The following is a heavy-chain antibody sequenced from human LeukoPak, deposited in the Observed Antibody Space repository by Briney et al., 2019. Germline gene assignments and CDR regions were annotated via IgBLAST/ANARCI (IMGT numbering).Heavy chain of an antibody. J-gene: IGHJ4*02. CDR2: INSDGSST. V-gene: IGHV3-74*01. Sequence: PGGSLRLSCAASGFTFSSYWMHWVRQAPGKGLVWVSRINSDGSSTSYADSVKGRFTISRDNAKNTLYLQMNSLRAEDTAVYYCAKDLRSYSGSYSRHYFDYWGQGTLVTVSS. CDR3: AKDLRSYSGSYSRHYFDY. D-gene: IGHD1-26*01. CDR1: GFTFSSYW.